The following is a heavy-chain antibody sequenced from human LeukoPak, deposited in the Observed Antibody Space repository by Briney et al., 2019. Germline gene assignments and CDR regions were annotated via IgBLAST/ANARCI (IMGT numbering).Heavy chain of an antibody. CDR3: ARGFWRIQLWFNWFDP. J-gene: IGHJ5*02. V-gene: IGHV4-61*02. D-gene: IGHD5-18*01. Sequence: SETLSLTCTVSGGSISSGSYYWSWIRQPAGKGLEWIGRIYTSGSTNYNPSLKSRVTISVDTSKNQFSLKLSSVTAADTAVYYCARGFWRIQLWFNWFDPWGQGTLVTVSS. CDR2: IYTSGST. CDR1: GGSISSGSYY.